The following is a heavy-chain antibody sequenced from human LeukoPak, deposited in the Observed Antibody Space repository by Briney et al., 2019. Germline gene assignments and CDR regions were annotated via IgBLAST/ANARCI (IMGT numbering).Heavy chain of an antibody. V-gene: IGHV3-30*04. J-gene: IGHJ4*02. CDR3: AKDITGGRSSPYFDS. CDR1: GFTFSSYA. Sequence: GKSLRLSCAASGFTFSSYAMHWVRQAPGKGLEWVAVISSDRSKKYYADSVKGRFTISRDNAKNSLYLQMNSLRDEDTALYYCAKDITGGRSSPYFDSWGQGTLVTVSS. CDR2: ISSDRSKK. D-gene: IGHD1-14*01.